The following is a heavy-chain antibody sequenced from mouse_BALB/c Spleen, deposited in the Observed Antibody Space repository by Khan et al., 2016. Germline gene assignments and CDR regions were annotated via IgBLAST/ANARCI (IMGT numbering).Heavy chain of an antibody. Sequence: EVQLQESGPDLVTPSQSLSLTCTVTGYSITSFYNWHWIRQFPGNKLEWMGSLHFSGTTNYNPSLKSRFSIIRDTSKNQFFLQLKSVTTEDTATYYCARNYAYFDVWGAGTMVTVSS. V-gene: IGHV3-1*02. CDR2: LHFSGTT. CDR3: ARNYAYFDV. J-gene: IGHJ1*01. D-gene: IGHD2-1*01. CDR1: GYSITSFYN.